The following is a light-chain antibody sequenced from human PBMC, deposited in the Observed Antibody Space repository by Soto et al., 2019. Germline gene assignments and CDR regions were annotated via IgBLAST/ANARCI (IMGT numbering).Light chain of an antibody. CDR3: QQRSLLPQLT. CDR1: QSVSSY. V-gene: IGKV3-11*01. J-gene: IGKJ4*01. Sequence: EIVLTQSPATLSLSPGERATLSCRASQSVSSYLAWYQQKPGQTPRLLIYDAINRASGIPARFSGSGSGTDFTLTISSLEPEDFAVYYCQQRSLLPQLTFGGGTKVEIK. CDR2: DAI.